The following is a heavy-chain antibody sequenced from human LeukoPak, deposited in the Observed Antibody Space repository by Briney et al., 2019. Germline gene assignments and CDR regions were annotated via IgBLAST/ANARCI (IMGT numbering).Heavy chain of an antibody. CDR1: GFTFSDYY. Sequence: GGSLRLSCAASGFTFSDYYMSWLRQAPGKGLEWVSYISSSGSTIYYADSVKGRFTISRDNAKNSLYLQMNSLRAEDTAVYYCARDRTRPELNYYYGMDVWGQGTTVTVSS. CDR2: ISSSGSTI. J-gene: IGHJ6*02. D-gene: IGHD1-7*01. V-gene: IGHV3-11*01. CDR3: ARDRTRPELNYYYGMDV.